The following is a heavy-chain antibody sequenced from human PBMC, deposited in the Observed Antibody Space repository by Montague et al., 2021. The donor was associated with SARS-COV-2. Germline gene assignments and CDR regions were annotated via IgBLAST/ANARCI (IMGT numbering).Heavy chain of an antibody. CDR3: VGALDIVVVAATMGFEL. CDR2: ISYDGSNQ. CDR1: GFDFSSYP. V-gene: IGHV3-30-3*01. D-gene: IGHD2-2*03. Sequence: SLRLSCAASGFDFSSYPMHWVRQAPGKGLEWVAVISYDGSNQYYADSVKGRFTISRDNSKNTVFLQMNSLRADDTAVYYCVGALDIVVVAATMGFELWGQGTLVTVSS. J-gene: IGHJ4*02.